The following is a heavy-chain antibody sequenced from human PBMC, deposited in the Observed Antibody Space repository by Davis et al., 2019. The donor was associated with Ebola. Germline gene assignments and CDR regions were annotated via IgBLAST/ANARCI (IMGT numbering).Heavy chain of an antibody. CDR3: ARGSGSYYLIFDY. CDR2: INHSGST. V-gene: IGHV4-34*01. J-gene: IGHJ4*02. CDR1: GGSFSGYY. Sequence: PSETLSLTCAVYGGSFSGYYWSWIRQPPGKGLEWIGEINHSGSTNYNPSLKSRATISVDTSKNQFSLKLSSVTAADTAVYYCARGSGSYYLIFDYWGQGTLVTVSS. D-gene: IGHD3-10*01.